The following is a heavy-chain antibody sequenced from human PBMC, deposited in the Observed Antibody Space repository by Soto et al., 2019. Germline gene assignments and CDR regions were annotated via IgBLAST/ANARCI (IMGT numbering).Heavy chain of an antibody. CDR3: IYSRASWDYRGLDV. V-gene: IGHV2-5*01. D-gene: IGHD2-21*01. CDR1: GFSLTTGGVG. J-gene: IGHJ6*02. Sequence: QFTLKESGPPLVKPTQTLTLTCTFSGFSLTTGGVGVGWIRQPPGRSLEWLSVIYWNDDRRRSPSLENRLTITKDTSKNQLVLTMTTMDPVDTATYYCIYSRASWDYRGLDVWGQGTPVTVSS. CDR2: IYWNDDR.